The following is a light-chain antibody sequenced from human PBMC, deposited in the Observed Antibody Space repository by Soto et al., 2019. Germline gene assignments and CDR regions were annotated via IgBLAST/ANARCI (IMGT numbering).Light chain of an antibody. J-gene: IGLJ1*01. CDR1: SSDVGGYNY. V-gene: IGLV2-14*01. CDR3: SSYTSSSTVV. Sequence: QSFLTQPASVSGSPGQSITISCTGTSSDVGGYNYVSWYQHHPGKAPKLIIYEVSNRPSGVSNRFSGSKSGNTASLTISGLQADDEADYYCSSYTSSSTVVFGIGTKVTVL. CDR2: EVS.